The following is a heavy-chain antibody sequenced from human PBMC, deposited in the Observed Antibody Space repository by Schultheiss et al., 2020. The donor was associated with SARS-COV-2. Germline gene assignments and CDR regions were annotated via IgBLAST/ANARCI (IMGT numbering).Heavy chain of an antibody. J-gene: IGHJ4*02. CDR3: ARGLAPLYYFDY. CDR2: ISGSGGST. D-gene: IGHD3-16*01. CDR1: EFTVSSNY. Sequence: GGSLRLSCAAFEFTVSSNYMSWVRQAPGKGLEWVSAISGSGGSTYYADSVKGRFTISRDNAKNSLYLQMNSLRAEDTAVYYCARGLAPLYYFDYWGQGTLVTVSS. V-gene: IGHV3-21*01.